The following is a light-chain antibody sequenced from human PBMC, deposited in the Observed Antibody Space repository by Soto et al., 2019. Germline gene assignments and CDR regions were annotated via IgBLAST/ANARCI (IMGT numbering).Light chain of an antibody. Sequence: DLQMTQAPSTLTGSVGHRVTISCPACQSINSWVAWYQQKPGKAPKFRIEKASTLESGVPSRGSGRGSGTEFTLTSSSLQPDDLATYYCQQYKSYLWTFGQGTKVDI. CDR1: QSINSW. V-gene: IGKV1-5*03. CDR2: KAS. CDR3: QQYKSYLWT. J-gene: IGKJ1*01.